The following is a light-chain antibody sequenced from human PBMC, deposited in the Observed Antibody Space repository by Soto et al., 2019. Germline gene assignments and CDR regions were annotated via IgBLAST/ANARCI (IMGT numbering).Light chain of an antibody. CDR2: DAS. V-gene: IGKV3-20*01. CDR3: QQYGSSPLT. CDR1: QTIDNT. J-gene: IGKJ4*01. Sequence: EIVMTQSPATLSLSPGERATLSCRASQTIDNTLAWYQRKPGQAPRLLIYDASTRATGIPDRFNGSGSGTDFTLTTSRLEPEDFAVYYCQQYGSSPLTFGGGTKVDIK.